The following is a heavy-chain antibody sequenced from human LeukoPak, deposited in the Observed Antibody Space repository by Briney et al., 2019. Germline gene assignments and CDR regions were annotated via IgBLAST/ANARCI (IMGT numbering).Heavy chain of an antibody. Sequence: GGSLRLSCAASGFAFSSYAMSWVRQAPGKGLEWVSAISGSGGSTYYADSVKGRFTISRDNSKNTLYLQMNSLRAEDTAVYYCAKGEDDYDLTAYWGQGTLVTVSS. CDR1: GFAFSSYA. CDR2: ISGSGGST. J-gene: IGHJ4*02. V-gene: IGHV3-23*01. CDR3: AKGEDDYDLTAY. D-gene: IGHD4-17*01.